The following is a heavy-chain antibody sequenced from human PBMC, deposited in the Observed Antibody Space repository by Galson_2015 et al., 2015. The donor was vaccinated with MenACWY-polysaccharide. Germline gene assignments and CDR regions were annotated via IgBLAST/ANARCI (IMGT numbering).Heavy chain of an antibody. CDR3: AKVGQTGTGLSFDY. CDR1: GFTFSSYG. V-gene: IGHV3-30*02. CDR2: IRYDGSNK. Sequence: SLRLSCAASGFTFSSYGMHWVRQAPGKGLEWVAFIRYDGSNKYYADSVKGRFTISRDNSKNTLYLQMNSLRAEDTAVYYCAKVGQTGTGLSFDYWGQGTLVTVSS. J-gene: IGHJ4*02. D-gene: IGHD1-1*01.